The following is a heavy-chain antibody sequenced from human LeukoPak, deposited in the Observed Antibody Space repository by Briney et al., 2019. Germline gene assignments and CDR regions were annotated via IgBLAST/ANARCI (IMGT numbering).Heavy chain of an antibody. CDR3: ARAARGVIVGGLFDY. CDR2: INHSGST. V-gene: IGHV4-34*01. Sequence: SETLSLTCAVYGGSFSGYYWSWIRQPPGKGLEWIGEINHSGSTNNNPSLKSRVTISVDTSKNQFSLKLSSVTAADTAVYYCARAARGVIVGGLFDYWGQGTLVTVSS. J-gene: IGHJ4*02. D-gene: IGHD3-16*02. CDR1: GGSFSGYY.